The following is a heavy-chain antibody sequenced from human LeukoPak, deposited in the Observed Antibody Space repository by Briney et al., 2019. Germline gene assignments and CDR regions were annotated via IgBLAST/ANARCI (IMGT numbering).Heavy chain of an antibody. J-gene: IGHJ2*01. Sequence: SETLSLTCTVSGGSISSYYWSWIRQPPGKGLEWIGYIYYSGSTNYNPSLKSRVTISVDTSKNQFSLKLSSVTAADTAMYYCARNYYTSVTYDYWYFDLWGRGTLVTVSS. CDR3: ARNYYTSVTYDYWYFDL. CDR1: GGSISSYY. CDR2: IYYSGST. V-gene: IGHV4-59*01. D-gene: IGHD3-10*01.